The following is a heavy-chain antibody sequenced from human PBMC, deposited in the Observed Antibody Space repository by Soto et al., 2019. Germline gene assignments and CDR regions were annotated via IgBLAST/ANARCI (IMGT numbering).Heavy chain of an antibody. CDR3: AKASRLGFCSGGNCYAGYDY. V-gene: IGHV3-23*01. CDR1: GLTFSNSA. J-gene: IGHJ4*02. D-gene: IGHD2-15*01. CDR2: IINSGGAT. Sequence: LRLSCAASGLTFSNSAMTWVRQAPEKGLEWVSTIINSGGATYYAASVEGRFNISRDYSRNILYLHMTSLRAEDTAVYYCAKASRLGFCSGGNCYAGYDYWGQGTLVTVSS.